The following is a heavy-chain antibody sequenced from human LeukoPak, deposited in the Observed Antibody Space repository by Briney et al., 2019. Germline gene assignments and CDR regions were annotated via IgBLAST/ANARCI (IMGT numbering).Heavy chain of an antibody. CDR2: IKQAGSEK. J-gene: IGHJ4*02. V-gene: IGHV3-7*01. CDR3: ARHAVPGYSSGWYTA. CDR1: GFTFSSDW. D-gene: IGHD6-19*01. Sequence: PGGSLRLSCAASGFTFSSDWMTWVRQAPGKGLEWVANIKQAGSEKYYVDSVKGRFTISRDNAKNSLYLQMNSLRDEDTAVYYCARHAVPGYSSGWYTAWGQGTLVTVSS.